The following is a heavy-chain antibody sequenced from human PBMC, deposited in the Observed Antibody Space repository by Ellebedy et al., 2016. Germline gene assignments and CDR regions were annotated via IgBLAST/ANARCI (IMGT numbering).Heavy chain of an antibody. CDR3: AKVITTLRGAINY. CDR1: GFTFNTYA. J-gene: IGHJ4*02. V-gene: IGHV3-23*01. D-gene: IGHD3-10*01. Sequence: GGSLRLSCAASGFTFNTYAMSWVRQAPGKGLEWVSTISNGGVSTYYADSMTGRFTISRDNSKNTLYLQMSSLRADDTAVYYCAKVITTLRGAINYWGRGTLVTVSS. CDR2: ISNGGVST.